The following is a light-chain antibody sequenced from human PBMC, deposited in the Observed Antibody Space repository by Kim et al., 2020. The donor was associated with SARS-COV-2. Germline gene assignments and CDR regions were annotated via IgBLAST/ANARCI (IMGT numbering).Light chain of an antibody. CDR3: AVWDDTLSGVA. Sequence: GQNIIISCSGRTSNIGSKTVNWYQQLPGTAPQLLIYSNDQRPSGVPDRFSASKSGNSASLAITGLQSDDEADYFCAVWDDTLSGVAFGGGTKLTVL. CDR2: SND. CDR1: TSNIGSKT. J-gene: IGLJ2*01. V-gene: IGLV1-44*01.